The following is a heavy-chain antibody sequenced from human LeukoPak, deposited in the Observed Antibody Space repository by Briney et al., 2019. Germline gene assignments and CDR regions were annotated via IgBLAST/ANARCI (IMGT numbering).Heavy chain of an antibody. V-gene: IGHV1-2*02. CDR3: AREVLGSCSSTHCHGENLDF. J-gene: IGHJ4*02. Sequence: ASVKVSCKASGYTFSDYYIHWVRQAPGQGLEWMGWINPHSGGTNYAQKFQGRVTMTRDTSISTAYMELSSLRSDDTAAYYCAREVLGSCSSTHCHGENLDFWGQGTLVTVSS. CDR2: INPHSGGT. CDR1: GYTFSDYY. D-gene: IGHD2-2*01.